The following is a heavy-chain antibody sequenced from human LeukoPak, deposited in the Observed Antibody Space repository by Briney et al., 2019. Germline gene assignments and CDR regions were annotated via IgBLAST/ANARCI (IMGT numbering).Heavy chain of an antibody. CDR2: ISSSSNYI. CDR3: ARGTAAAAWFDP. Sequence: GGSLRLSCAASGFTFSNYTMNWVRQAPGKGLEWVSSISSSSNYIYYADSVKGRFTISRDNAKNSLSLQMNSLRAEDTAVYYCARGTAAAAWFDPWGQGTLVTVSS. D-gene: IGHD6-13*01. J-gene: IGHJ5*02. V-gene: IGHV3-21*01. CDR1: GFTFSNYT.